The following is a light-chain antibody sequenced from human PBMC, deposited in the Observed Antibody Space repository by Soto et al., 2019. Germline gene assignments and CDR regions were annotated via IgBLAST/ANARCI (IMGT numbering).Light chain of an antibody. V-gene: IGLV2-14*01. J-gene: IGLJ2*01. CDR3: ISYTSRDTLI. CDR2: DVS. Sequence: QSVLTQPASVSGSPGQSITIACTGTSSDVGGYNYVCWYQQYPDKVPKLIIYDVSSRPSGISNRFSGPKSGNTASLTISGLQTEDEADYYCISYTSRDTLIFGGGTKLTVL. CDR1: SSDVGGYNY.